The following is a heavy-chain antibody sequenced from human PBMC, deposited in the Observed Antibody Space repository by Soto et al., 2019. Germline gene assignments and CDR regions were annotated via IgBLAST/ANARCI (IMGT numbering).Heavy chain of an antibody. CDR2: IDPSDSYT. CDR1: GYSFTSYW. J-gene: IGHJ3*02. Sequence: GESLKISCKGSGYSFTSYWISWVRQMPGKGLEWMGRIDPSDSYTNYSPSFQGHVTISADKSISTAYLQWSSLKASDTAMYYCASHDAGNSQDASDIWGQGTMVTVSS. D-gene: IGHD6-13*01. CDR3: ASHDAGNSQDASDI. V-gene: IGHV5-10-1*01.